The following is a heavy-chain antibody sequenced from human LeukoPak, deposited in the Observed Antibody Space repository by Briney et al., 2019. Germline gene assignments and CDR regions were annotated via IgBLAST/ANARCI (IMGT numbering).Heavy chain of an antibody. J-gene: IGHJ4*02. D-gene: IGHD3-22*01. V-gene: IGHV3-21*01. CDR2: ISSSSSYI. CDR3: AKDPEYYYDSSGPPGSY. Sequence: GGSLRLSCAASGFTFSSYSMNWVRQAPGKGLEWVSSISSSSSYIYYADSVKGRFTISRDNSKNTLYLQMNSLRAEDTAVYYCAKDPEYYYDSSGPPGSYWGQGTLVTVSS. CDR1: GFTFSSYS.